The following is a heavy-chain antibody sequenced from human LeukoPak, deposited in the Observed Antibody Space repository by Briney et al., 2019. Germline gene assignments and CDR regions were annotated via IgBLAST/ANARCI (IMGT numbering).Heavy chain of an antibody. Sequence: GGSLRLSCAASGFTFDDYAMHWVRQAPGKGLEWVSGISWNSGSIGYADSVKGRFTISRDNAKNSLYLQMNSLRAEDTALYYCARSLQWLGDFDYSGQGTLVTVSS. V-gene: IGHV3-9*01. CDR3: ARSLQWLGDFDY. D-gene: IGHD6-19*01. CDR1: GFTFDDYA. J-gene: IGHJ4*02. CDR2: ISWNSGSI.